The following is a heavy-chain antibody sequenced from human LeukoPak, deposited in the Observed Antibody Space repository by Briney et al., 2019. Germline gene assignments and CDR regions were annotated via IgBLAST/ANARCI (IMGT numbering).Heavy chain of an antibody. CDR2: IKQDGSDK. V-gene: IGHV3-7*04. Sequence: GRSLRLSCAASGFIFSSYGMHWVRQAPEKGLEWVANIKQDGSDKYYVDSVKGRFTISRDNAKNSLYLQMNSLRAEDTAVYYCARDPYDSSWGLCYFDYWGQGNLVTVSS. CDR3: ARDPYDSSWGLCYFDY. J-gene: IGHJ4*02. CDR1: GFIFSSYG. D-gene: IGHD3-22*01.